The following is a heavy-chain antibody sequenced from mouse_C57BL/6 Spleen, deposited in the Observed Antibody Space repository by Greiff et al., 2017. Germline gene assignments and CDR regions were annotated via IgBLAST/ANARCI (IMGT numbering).Heavy chain of an antibody. V-gene: IGHV1-69*01. J-gene: IGHJ4*01. CDR2: IDPSDSYT. Sequence: QVQLQQPGAELVMPGASVKLSCKASGYTFTSYWMHWVKQRPGQGLEWIGEIDPSDSYTNYNQKFKGKSTLTVDKSSSTAYMQLSSLTSEDSAVYYCARSGAPGAMDYWGRETSVTVSS. D-gene: IGHD1-3*01. CDR3: ARSGAPGAMDY. CDR1: GYTFTSYW.